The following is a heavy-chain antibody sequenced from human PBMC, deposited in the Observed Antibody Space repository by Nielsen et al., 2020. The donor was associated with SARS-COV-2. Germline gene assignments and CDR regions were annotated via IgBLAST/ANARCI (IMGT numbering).Heavy chain of an antibody. V-gene: IGHV3-23*01. J-gene: IGHJ1*01. CDR1: GFTFSSYA. D-gene: IGHD5-12*01. CDR3: AKEYLICSGYPGGTFQH. Sequence: GGSLRLSCAASGFTFSSYAMSWVRQAPGKGLEWVSAISGSGGSTYYADSVKGRFTISRDNSKNTLYLQMNSLRAEDTAVYYCAKEYLICSGYPGGTFQHWGQGTLVTVSS. CDR2: ISGSGGST.